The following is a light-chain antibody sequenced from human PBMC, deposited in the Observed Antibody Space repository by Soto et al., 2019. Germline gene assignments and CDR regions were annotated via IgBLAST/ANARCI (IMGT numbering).Light chain of an antibody. J-gene: IGLJ1*01. Sequence: ALTQPASVSGSPGQSITISCTGSSSDIGAFNYVAWYQQHPGKAPKLIIHGVTNRPSGVSSRFSGSKSDYTASLTISGPQAEDEADYYCSSYTTAFFYVFGTGTKVTV. V-gene: IGLV2-14*01. CDR1: SSDIGAFNY. CDR2: GVT. CDR3: SSYTTAFFYV.